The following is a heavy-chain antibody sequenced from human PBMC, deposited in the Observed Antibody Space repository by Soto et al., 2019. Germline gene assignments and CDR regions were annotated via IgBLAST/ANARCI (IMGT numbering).Heavy chain of an antibody. V-gene: IGHV1-69*12. J-gene: IGHJ6*02. CDR2: IVPMFAAP. CDR1: VGTFSSFA. D-gene: IGHD2-21*01. CDR3: ARDRVMRGNAYYYGMDV. Sequence: QVLLVQSGAEVKKPGASVRVSCKTSVGTFSSFAISWLRLAPGQGLEWMGVIVPMFAAPTYAQKFQGRVSITADEPTRTAYMELSRPRSDDTAVYYCARDRVMRGNAYYYGMDVWGQGTTVTVSS.